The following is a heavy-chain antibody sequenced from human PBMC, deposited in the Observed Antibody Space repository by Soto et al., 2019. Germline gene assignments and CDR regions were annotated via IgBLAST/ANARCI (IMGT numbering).Heavy chain of an antibody. Sequence: EVQLLESGGGLTQPGGSLRLSCAASGFTFSSYAMSWVRQAPGKGLEWVSAIDGGGGSSFYADSVKGRYTISRDNSKNTLYLQVNSLRADDTAVYYCAKYYYDSGTFSFDYWGQGTLVTVSS. V-gene: IGHV3-23*01. CDR1: GFTFSSYA. CDR3: AKYYYDSGTFSFDY. J-gene: IGHJ4*02. D-gene: IGHD3-22*01. CDR2: IDGGGGSS.